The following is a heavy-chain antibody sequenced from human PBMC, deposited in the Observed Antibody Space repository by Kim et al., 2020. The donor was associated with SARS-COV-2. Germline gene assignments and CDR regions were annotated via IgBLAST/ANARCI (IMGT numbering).Heavy chain of an antibody. Sequence: ASVKVSCKASGYTFTSYAMNWVRQAPGQGLEWMGWINTNTGNPTYAQDFTGRFVFSLDTSVSTAYLQISSLKAEDTAVYYCARPAALARNYDSSGYYNDAFDIWGQGTMVTVSS. CDR1: GYTFTSYA. CDR3: ARPAALARNYDSSGYYNDAFDI. D-gene: IGHD3-22*01. V-gene: IGHV7-4-1*02. CDR2: INTNTGNP. J-gene: IGHJ3*02.